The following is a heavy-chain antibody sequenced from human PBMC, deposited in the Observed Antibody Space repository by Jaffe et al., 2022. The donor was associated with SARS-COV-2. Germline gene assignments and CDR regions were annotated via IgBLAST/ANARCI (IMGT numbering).Heavy chain of an antibody. CDR2: INTQNGNP. Sequence: QVQLVQSGSELKKPGASVKISCKASGYSFSSHALSWVRQAPGQGLEWMGWINTQNGNPTYAPGLTGRFVFSMDTSVSTAYLQITSLEAEDTAVYYCARGLIASSTPLWGQGTQVNVSS. V-gene: IGHV7-4-1*02. CDR1: GYSFSSHA. D-gene: IGHD2-8*01. CDR3: ARGLIASSTPL. J-gene: IGHJ4*02.